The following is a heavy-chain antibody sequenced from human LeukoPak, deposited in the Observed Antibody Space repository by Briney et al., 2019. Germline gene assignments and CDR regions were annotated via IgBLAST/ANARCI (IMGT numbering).Heavy chain of an antibody. CDR2: INHSGST. CDR3: ARDTYSNYRAYYFDY. V-gene: IGHV4-34*01. CDR1: GGSFSGYY. Sequence: KPSETLSLTCAVYGGSFSGYYLSWIRQPPGKGLEWIGEINHSGSTNYNPSLKSRVTISVDTSKNQFSLKLSSVTAADTAVYYCARDTYSNYRAYYFDYWGQGTLVTVSS. D-gene: IGHD4-11*01. J-gene: IGHJ4*02.